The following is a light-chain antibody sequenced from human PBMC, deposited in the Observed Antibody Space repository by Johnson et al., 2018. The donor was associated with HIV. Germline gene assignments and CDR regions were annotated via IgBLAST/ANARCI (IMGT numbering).Light chain of an antibody. CDR2: DNT. CDR1: TSKIENNY. Sequence: QSVLTQPPSVSAAPGQKVTISCSGNTSKIENNYVSWYQQFPERAPKLLIYDNTKRPSGIPDRFSGSKSDAYATLAITGLQTGDEADYYCGTWDNSLTAYVFGTGTKVTV. V-gene: IGLV1-51*01. CDR3: GTWDNSLTAYV. J-gene: IGLJ1*01.